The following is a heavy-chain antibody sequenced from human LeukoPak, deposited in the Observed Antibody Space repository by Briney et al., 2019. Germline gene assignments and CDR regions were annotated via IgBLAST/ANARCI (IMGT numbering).Heavy chain of an antibody. CDR2: ISGSGGST. J-gene: IGHJ4*02. Sequence: GGSLRLSCAASGFTVSSNFMSWVRQAPGKGLEWVSAISGSGGSTYYADSVKGRFTISRDNSKNTLYLQMNSLRAEDTAVYYCAKDPSYSYYYDSSGYGYYFDYWGQGTLVTVSS. CDR3: AKDPSYSYYYDSSGYGYYFDY. CDR1: GFTVSSNF. D-gene: IGHD3-22*01. V-gene: IGHV3-23*01.